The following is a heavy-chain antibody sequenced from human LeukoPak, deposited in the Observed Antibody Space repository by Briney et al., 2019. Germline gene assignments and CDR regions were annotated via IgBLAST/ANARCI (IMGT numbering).Heavy chain of an antibody. CDR2: IYYSGNT. CDR1: GFTFSSYA. D-gene: IGHD1-26*01. CDR3: ARHSGNYGKVFRNFDH. Sequence: GSLRLSCAASGFTFSSYAMSWIRQPPGKGLEWIGTIYYSGNTYSNPSLKSRVTISVDTSKNQFSLKLSSVTAADTAVYYCARHSGNYGKVFRNFDHWGQGTLVTVSS. V-gene: IGHV4-39*01. J-gene: IGHJ4*02.